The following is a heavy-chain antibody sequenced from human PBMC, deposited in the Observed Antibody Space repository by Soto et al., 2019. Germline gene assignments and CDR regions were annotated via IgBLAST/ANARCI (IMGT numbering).Heavy chain of an antibody. V-gene: IGHV3-23*01. CDR2: ISGSGGST. CDR1: GFTFSSYA. Sequence: GSLRLSCAASGFTFSSYAMSWVRQAPGKGLEWVSAISGSGGSTYYADSVKGRFTISRDNSKNTLYLQMNSLRAEDTAVYYCAKGVITFGGVIVNFDYWGQGTLVNVSS. D-gene: IGHD3-16*02. J-gene: IGHJ4*02. CDR3: AKGVITFGGVIVNFDY.